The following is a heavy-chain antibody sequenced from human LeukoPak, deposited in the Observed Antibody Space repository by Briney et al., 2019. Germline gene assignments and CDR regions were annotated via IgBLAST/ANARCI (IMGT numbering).Heavy chain of an antibody. J-gene: IGHJ3*02. D-gene: IGHD2/OR15-2a*01. CDR1: GFTFSSHA. CDR2: ISGSGANT. Sequence: PGGSLRLSCAASGFTFSSHAMSWVRQAPGKGLEWVSSISGSGANTYYADSVKGRFTISRDNSKNALYVQMNSLRAEDTAVYSCAKNRPLSAFDIWGQGTMVTVSP. CDR3: AKNRPLSAFDI. V-gene: IGHV3-23*01.